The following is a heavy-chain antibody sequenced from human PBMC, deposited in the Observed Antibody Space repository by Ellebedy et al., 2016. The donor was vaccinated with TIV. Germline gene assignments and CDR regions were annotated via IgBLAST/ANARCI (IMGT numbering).Heavy chain of an antibody. CDR1: GGSISSYY. CDR2: IYYSGST. D-gene: IGHD7-27*01. V-gene: IGHV4-59*08. CDR3: ARHTLTGGAFDI. Sequence: MPGGSLRLSCTVSGGSISSYYWSWIRQPPGKGLEWIGYIYYSGSTNYNPSLKSLVTISVDTSKNQFSLKLSSVTAADTAVYYCARHTLTGGAFDIWGQGTMVTVSS. J-gene: IGHJ3*02.